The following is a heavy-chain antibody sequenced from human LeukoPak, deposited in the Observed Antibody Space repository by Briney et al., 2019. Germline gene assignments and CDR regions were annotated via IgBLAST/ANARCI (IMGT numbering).Heavy chain of an antibody. V-gene: IGHV3-7*04. D-gene: IGHD7-27*01. J-gene: IGHJ4*02. CDR1: GFTFTNDF. Sequence: GGSLRLSCAASGFTFTNDFMTWVRQAPGKGLEWVANINQDGSETYYVDSVEGRFTISRDNAKNSLFLQMSSLRAEDTAVYFCSGDPGDYWGQGTLVTVSS. CDR2: INQDGSET. CDR3: SGDPGDY.